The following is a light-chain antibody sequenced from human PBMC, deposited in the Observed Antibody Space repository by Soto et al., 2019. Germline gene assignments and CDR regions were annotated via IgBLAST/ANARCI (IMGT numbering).Light chain of an antibody. CDR2: GAP. CDR3: QHYGASPWT. V-gene: IGKV3-20*01. J-gene: IGKJ1*01. Sequence: EIVLAQAAGTMTFTPGERATLSCRASQSVSSSYLAWYQQKPGHAPRLLIYGAPTRATGIPARFSGSGSGTEFTLTISRLEPEDFAVYYCQHYGASPWTFGQGTKVDI. CDR1: QSVSSSY.